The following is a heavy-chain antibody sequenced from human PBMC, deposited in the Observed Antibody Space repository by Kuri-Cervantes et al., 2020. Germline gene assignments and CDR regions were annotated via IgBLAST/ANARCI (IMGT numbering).Heavy chain of an antibody. J-gene: IGHJ4*02. CDR2: LYTGGNT. CDR1: GITVSSNY. Sequence: GGSLRLSCAASGITVSSNYMSWVRQAPGKGLEWVSVLYTGGNTYYADSVKGRFTISRDNSKNTLYLQMNSLRADDTALYYCAKAADYYDSSGYSPGGLDYWGQGTLVTVSS. V-gene: IGHV3-53*01. CDR3: AKAADYYDSSGYSPGGLDY. D-gene: IGHD3-22*01.